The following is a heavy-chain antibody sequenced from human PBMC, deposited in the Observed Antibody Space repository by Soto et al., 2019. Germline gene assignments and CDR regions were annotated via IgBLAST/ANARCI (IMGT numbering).Heavy chain of an antibody. CDR1: EFTFSYYY. Sequence: QAQLLQSGVGLVKPGGSLRLSCAASEFTFSYYYMGWIRQAPGKGLELISYIGRRGNYTTYVASVEGRFTISRDNAKNSVYLQMTSLGVDDTAPSSCATQAYKPATTGYYGMDVWGQGTTV. J-gene: IGHJ6*02. CDR3: ATQAYKPATTGYYGMDV. D-gene: IGHD1-1*01. CDR2: IGRRGNYT. V-gene: IGHV3-11*03.